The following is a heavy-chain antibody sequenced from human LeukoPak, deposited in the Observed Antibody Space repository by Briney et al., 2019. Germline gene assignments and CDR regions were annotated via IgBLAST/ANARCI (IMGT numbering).Heavy chain of an antibody. CDR3: ASRFEWLSSFDY. CDR2: ISHDGSSE. J-gene: IGHJ4*02. CDR1: GFTFSNYA. V-gene: IGHV3-30*03. Sequence: AGGPLRLSCAASGFTFSNYAMHWVRQAPAKGLEWVALISHDGSSEYYGDSMKGRFTISRDNSTNTFYLQMNSLRAEDTAVYYCASRFEWLSSFDYWGQGTLVTVSS. D-gene: IGHD3-3*01.